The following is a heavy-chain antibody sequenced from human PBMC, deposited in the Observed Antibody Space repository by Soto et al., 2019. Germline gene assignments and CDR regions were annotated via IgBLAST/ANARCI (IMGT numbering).Heavy chain of an antibody. Sequence: QITLKESGPKLVKPTQTLTLTCTFSGFSLSTSGVSVGWIRQPPGKALEWVALIYWDDDKRYLPSLKSRLTITKDTSKNQVVLNMTNMDPVDTATYYCAHSLLMDKWFDPWGQGTPVTVSS. CDR1: GFSLSTSGVS. V-gene: IGHV2-5*02. CDR2: IYWDDDK. J-gene: IGHJ5*02. CDR3: AHSLLMDKWFDP.